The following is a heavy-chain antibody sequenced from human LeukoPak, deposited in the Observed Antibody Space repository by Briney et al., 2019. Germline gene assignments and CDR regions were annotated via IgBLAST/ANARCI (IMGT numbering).Heavy chain of an antibody. CDR2: ISGSGGST. D-gene: IGHD3-22*01. CDR1: GFTFSSYA. V-gene: IGHV3-23*01. J-gene: IGHJ4*02. CDR3: AKDDSSGYYYPFDY. Sequence: PGGSLRLSCAASGFTFSSYAMTWVRQAPGKGLGWVSGISGSGGSTYYADSVKGRFTISRDNSKNTLYLQMNSLRAEDTAVYYCAKDDSSGYYYPFDYWGQGTLVTVSS.